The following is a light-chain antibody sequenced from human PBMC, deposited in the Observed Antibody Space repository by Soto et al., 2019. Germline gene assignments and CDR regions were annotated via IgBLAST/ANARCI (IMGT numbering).Light chain of an antibody. CDR3: QQYGSSPCT. CDR1: QSVSSSY. V-gene: IGKV3-20*01. CDR2: GAS. Sequence: EIVLTQSPGTLSLSPGERATLSCRASQSVSSSYLAWYQQNPGQAPRLLSYGASSRATAIPDRFSGSGSGTDFTLTISRLEPEDFAVYYCQQYGSSPCTFGQGNKVEIK. J-gene: IGKJ1*01.